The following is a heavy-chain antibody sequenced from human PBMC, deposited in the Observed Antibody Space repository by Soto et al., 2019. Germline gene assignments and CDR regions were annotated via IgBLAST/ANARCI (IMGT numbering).Heavy chain of an antibody. V-gene: IGHV1-46*01. J-gene: IGHJ4*02. CDR3: AAGMTTVTIFDY. CDR1: GYTFTSYY. Sequence: QVQLVQSGAEVKKPGASVKVSCKASGYTFTSYYMHWVRQAPGQGLEWMGIINPSGGSKSYAQKFQGRVNMTRDTSTSTVYMELSSLRSEDTAVYYCAAGMTTVTIFDYWGQGTLVTVSS. CDR2: INPSGGSK. D-gene: IGHD4-4*01.